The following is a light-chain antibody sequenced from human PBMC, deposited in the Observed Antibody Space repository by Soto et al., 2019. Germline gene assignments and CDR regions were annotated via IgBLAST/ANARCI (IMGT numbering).Light chain of an antibody. CDR1: QSVRRW. Sequence: DIQMTQSPSTLSASVGDRVTITCRASQSVRRWLAWYLQKPGKAPKLLIYDASTLETGVPSRFSGSGSGTEFTLTISSLQPDDFATYYCQQYNSYSPWTFGQGTKVEIK. V-gene: IGKV1-5*01. CDR2: DAS. CDR3: QQYNSYSPWT. J-gene: IGKJ1*01.